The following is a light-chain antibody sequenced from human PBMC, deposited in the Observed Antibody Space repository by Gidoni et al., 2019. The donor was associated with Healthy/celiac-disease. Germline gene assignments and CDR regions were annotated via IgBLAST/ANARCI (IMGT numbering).Light chain of an antibody. V-gene: IGKV4-1*01. CDR1: QSVLSSSNNKNY. Sequence: IVIPQSPDSLALSLGARATINCKSSQSVLSSSNNKNYLAWYQQKPGQPPKLLIYWASTRESGVPDRFSGSGSGTDFTLTISSLQAEDVAVYYCQQYYSTPPTFGGGTKVEIK. J-gene: IGKJ4*01. CDR3: QQYYSTPPT. CDR2: WAS.